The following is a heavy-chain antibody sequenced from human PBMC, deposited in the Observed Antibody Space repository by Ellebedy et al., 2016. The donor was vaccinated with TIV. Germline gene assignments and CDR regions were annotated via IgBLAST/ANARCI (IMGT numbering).Heavy chain of an antibody. J-gene: IGHJ1*01. D-gene: IGHD1-26*01. V-gene: IGHV1-18*01. CDR1: GYNLSNYG. CDR3: TRDDRFSGTWYSAYFQY. CDR2: VNTHKGNI. Sequence: ASVKVSCXASGYNLSNYGISWVRQGPGQGLEWMGWVNTHKGNINYAPKFRSRVTMTIDTSTSTVYMELRSLASDDTAVYYCTRDDRFSGTWYSAYFQYWGQGTLVTVSS.